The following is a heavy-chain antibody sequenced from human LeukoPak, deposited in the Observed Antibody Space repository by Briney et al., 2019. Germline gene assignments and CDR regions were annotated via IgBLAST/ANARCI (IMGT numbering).Heavy chain of an antibody. Sequence: GASVKVSCKASGYTFTSYGISWVRQAPGQGLGWMGWINPNSGGTNYAQKFQGRVTMTRDTSISTAYMELSRLRSDDTAVYYCAREAEYYYDSSGYHPGDYWGQGTLVTVSS. D-gene: IGHD3-22*01. J-gene: IGHJ4*02. CDR1: GYTFTSYG. CDR2: INPNSGGT. CDR3: AREAEYYYDSSGYHPGDY. V-gene: IGHV1-2*02.